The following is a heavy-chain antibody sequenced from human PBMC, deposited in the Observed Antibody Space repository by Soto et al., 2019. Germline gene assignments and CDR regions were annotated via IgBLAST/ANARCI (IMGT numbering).Heavy chain of an antibody. CDR3: ARRGGAVVPAASYYFDY. J-gene: IGHJ4*02. V-gene: IGHV4-39*01. CDR2: IYYSGST. D-gene: IGHD2-2*01. CDR1: GGSISSSSYY. Sequence: QLQLQESGPGLVKPSETLSLTCTVSGGSISSSSYYWGWIRQPPGKGLEWIGSIYYSGSTYYNPSLKSRVTISVDTSKNQFSLKLSSVTAADTAVYYCARRGGAVVPAASYYFDYWGQGTLVTVSS.